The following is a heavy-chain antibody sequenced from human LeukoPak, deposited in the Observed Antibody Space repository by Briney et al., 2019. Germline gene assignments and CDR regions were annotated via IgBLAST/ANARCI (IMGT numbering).Heavy chain of an antibody. CDR2: ISYDGSNK. Sequence: GGSLRLSCAASGFTFSSYAMHWGRQAPGKRLEWVAVISYDGSNKYYADSVKGRFTISRDNSKNTLYLQMNSLRAEDTAVYYCARGRMATIDYYYGMDVWGQGTTVTVSS. CDR3: ARGRMATIDYYYGMDV. J-gene: IGHJ6*02. D-gene: IGHD5-24*01. V-gene: IGHV3-30*04. CDR1: GFTFSSYA.